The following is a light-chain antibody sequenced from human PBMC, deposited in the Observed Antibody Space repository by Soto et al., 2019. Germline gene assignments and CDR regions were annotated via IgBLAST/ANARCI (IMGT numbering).Light chain of an antibody. V-gene: IGLV2-14*01. CDR3: SSYTSSRTV. J-gene: IGLJ1*01. Sequence: QSVLTQPASVSRSPGQSITISCTGTSSDVGGYNYVSWYQQHPGKTPKLMIYDVSNRPSGVSNRFSGSKSGNTASLTISGLQAEDDAAYSSSSYTSSRTVFVTGTKAT. CDR2: DVS. CDR1: SSDVGGYNY.